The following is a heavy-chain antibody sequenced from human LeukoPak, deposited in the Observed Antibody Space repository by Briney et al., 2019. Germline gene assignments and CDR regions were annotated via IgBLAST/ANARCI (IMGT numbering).Heavy chain of an antibody. CDR1: GFTFSSYA. D-gene: IGHD6-19*01. CDR2: ISYDGNNK. Sequence: PGGSLRLSCAASGFTFSSYAMHWVRQAPGKGLEWVAIISYDGNNKYYADSVKGRFTISRDNSKNTLYLQMNSLRAEDTAVYYCARDQSSGWYVFWFDPWGQGTLVTVSS. V-gene: IGHV3-30*04. J-gene: IGHJ5*02. CDR3: ARDQSSGWYVFWFDP.